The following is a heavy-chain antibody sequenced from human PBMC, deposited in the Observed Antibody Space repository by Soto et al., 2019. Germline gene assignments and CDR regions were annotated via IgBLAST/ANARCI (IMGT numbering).Heavy chain of an antibody. D-gene: IGHD3-16*01. J-gene: IGHJ5*02. CDR1: GVPVSSYY. V-gene: IGHV4-59*02. Sequence: SETLSLTCTVSGVPVSSYYWTWMRQPPGKGLEYLGFVYHTGRTNYSPCLRSRVTLSLETSSNQFSLKMTSVTTADTAIYYCARGRGGTPLRFDPWGQGTLVTV. CDR3: ARGRGGTPLRFDP. CDR2: VYHTGRT.